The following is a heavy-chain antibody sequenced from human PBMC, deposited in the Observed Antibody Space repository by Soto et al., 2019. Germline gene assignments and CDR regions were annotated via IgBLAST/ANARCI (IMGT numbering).Heavy chain of an antibody. V-gene: IGHV4-4*07. J-gene: IGHJ4*02. CDR3: ARVDLYSSSWYGGGYYFDY. D-gene: IGHD6-13*01. CDR1: GGSISSYY. Sequence: SETLSLTCTVSGGSISSYYWSWIRQPAGKGLEWIGRIYTSGSTNYNPSLKSRVTMSVDTSTNQFSLKLSSVTAADTAVYYCARVDLYSSSWYGGGYYFDYWGQGTLVTVSS. CDR2: IYTSGST.